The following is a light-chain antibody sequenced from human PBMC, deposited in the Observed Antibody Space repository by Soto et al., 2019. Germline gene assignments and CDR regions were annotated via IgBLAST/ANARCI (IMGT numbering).Light chain of an antibody. CDR2: AAS. CDR3: QQYNNWPPRYT. V-gene: IGKV3-15*01. J-gene: IGKJ2*01. Sequence: EIVMTQSPATLSLSLGERATLSCRASQSISRNLAWYHQRPGQAPRLLIYAASTRATGIPARFSGSGSGTDFTLTIRGLQSEDFGVYFCQQYNNWPPRYTFGQGTKLEIK. CDR1: QSISRN.